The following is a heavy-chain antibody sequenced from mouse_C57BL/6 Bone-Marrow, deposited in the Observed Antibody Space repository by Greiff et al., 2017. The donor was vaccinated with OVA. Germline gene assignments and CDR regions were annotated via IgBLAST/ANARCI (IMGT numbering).Heavy chain of an antibody. Sequence: QVQLQQSGPELVKPGASVKISCKASGYSFTSYYIHWVKQRPGQGLEWIGWIYPGSGNTKYNEKFKGKATLTADTSSSTAYMQLSSLTSEDSAVYYCARPRGYAMDYWGQGTSVTVSS. CDR1: GYSFTSYY. CDR3: ARPRGYAMDY. V-gene: IGHV1-66*01. CDR2: IYPGSGNT. J-gene: IGHJ4*01.